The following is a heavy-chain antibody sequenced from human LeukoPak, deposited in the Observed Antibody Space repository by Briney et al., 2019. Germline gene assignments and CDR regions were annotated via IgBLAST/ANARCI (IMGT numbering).Heavy chain of an antibody. V-gene: IGHV4-39*07. CDR3: ARSDIDIVATILNY. J-gene: IGHJ4*02. CDR1: GGSISTSNYY. CDR2: IYYSGST. D-gene: IGHD5-12*01. Sequence: SETLSLTCTVSGGSISTSNYYWGWIRQPPGKGLEWIGSIYYSGSTYYNPSLKSRVTMSVDTSKNQFSLKLSSVSAADTAVYYCARSDIDIVATILNYWGQGTLVTVSS.